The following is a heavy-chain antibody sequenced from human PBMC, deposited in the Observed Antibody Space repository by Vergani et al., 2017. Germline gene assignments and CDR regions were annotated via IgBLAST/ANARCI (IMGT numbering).Heavy chain of an antibody. CDR3: ARAKGPDDFWSGDYGLYFDY. CDR2: IIPIFGTA. V-gene: IGHV1-69*13. Sequence: QVQLVQSGAEVKKPGSSVKVSCKASGGTFSSYVISWVRQAPGQGLEWMGGIIPIFGTANYAQKFQGRVTITADESTSTAYMGLSSLRSEDTAVYYCARAKGPDDFWSGDYGLYFDYWGQGTLVTVSS. J-gene: IGHJ4*02. D-gene: IGHD3-3*01. CDR1: GGTFSSYV.